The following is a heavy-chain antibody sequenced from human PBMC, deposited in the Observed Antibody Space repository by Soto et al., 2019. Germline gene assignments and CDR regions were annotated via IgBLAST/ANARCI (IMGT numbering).Heavy chain of an antibody. CDR2: IIPTFGTP. V-gene: IGHV1-69*06. CDR1: GGTFSSHG. J-gene: IGHJ4*02. CDR3: ASERSAQYFDF. Sequence: QVQLVQSGTVVQRRGSSVKVSCQASGGTFSSHGMAWVRQAPGQGLEWMGGIIPTFGTPTYAPKFQGRVTLTADKSTHTAYMELSSLRSEDTGVYYCASERSAQYFDFWGQGTLITVSS. D-gene: IGHD1-26*01.